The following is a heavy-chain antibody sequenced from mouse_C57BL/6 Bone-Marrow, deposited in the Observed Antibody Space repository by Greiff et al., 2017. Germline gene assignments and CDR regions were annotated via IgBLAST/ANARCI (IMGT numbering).Heavy chain of an antibody. J-gene: IGHJ1*03. D-gene: IGHD1-1*01. CDR3: ARRDYYGTSLWYFDV. V-gene: IGHV1-52*01. CDR1: GYTFTSYW. Sequence: QVQLKQPGAELVRPGSSVKLSCKASGYTFTSYWMHWVKQRPIQGLEWIGNIDPSDSETHYNQKFKDKATLTVDKSSSTAYMQLSSLTSEDSAVYYCARRDYYGTSLWYFDVWGTGTTVTVSS. CDR2: IDPSDSET.